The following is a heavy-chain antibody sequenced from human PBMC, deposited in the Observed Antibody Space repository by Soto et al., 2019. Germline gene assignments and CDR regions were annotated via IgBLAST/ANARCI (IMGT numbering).Heavy chain of an antibody. CDR2: ISAYNGNT. CDR1: GYTFTSYG. V-gene: IGHV1-18*01. J-gene: IGHJ3*02. Sequence: ASVKASCKASGYTFTSYGISWVRQAPGQGLEWMGWISAYNGNTNYAQKLQGRVTMTTDTSTSTAYMELRSLRSDDTAVYYCARVARYYDILTGYYPPDAFDIWGQGTMVTVSS. D-gene: IGHD3-9*01. CDR3: ARVARYYDILTGYYPPDAFDI.